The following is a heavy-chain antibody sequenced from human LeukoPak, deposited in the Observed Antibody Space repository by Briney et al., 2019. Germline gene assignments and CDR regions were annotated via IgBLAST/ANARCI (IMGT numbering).Heavy chain of an antibody. J-gene: IGHJ4*02. V-gene: IGHV1-18*01. Sequence: ASMKVSCKASGYTFTSYGISWVRQAPGQGLEWMGWISGYSGNTKYAQKLQGRVTMTTDTSPTTAYMELRSLRSDDTAVYYCARPVVAGNFDYWGQGTLVTVSS. CDR2: ISGYSGNT. CDR1: GYTFTSYG. D-gene: IGHD6-19*01. CDR3: ARPVVAGNFDY.